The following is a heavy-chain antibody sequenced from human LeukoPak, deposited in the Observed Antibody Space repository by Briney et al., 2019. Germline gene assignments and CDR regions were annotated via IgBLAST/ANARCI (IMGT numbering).Heavy chain of an antibody. CDR2: ISGSGGST. V-gene: IGHV3-23*01. Sequence: GGSLRLSCAASGFTFSSYAMSWVRQAPGKGLEWVSAISGSGGSTYYADSVKGRFTISRDNSKNTLYLQMDSLRAEDTAVYYCAKGYISGWYYFDYWGQGILVTVSS. D-gene: IGHD6-19*01. J-gene: IGHJ4*02. CDR1: GFTFSSYA. CDR3: AKGYISGWYYFDY.